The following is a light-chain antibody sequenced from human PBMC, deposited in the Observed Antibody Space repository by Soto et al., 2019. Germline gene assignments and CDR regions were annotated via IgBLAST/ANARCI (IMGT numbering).Light chain of an antibody. V-gene: IGLV4-69*01. Sequence: QLVLTQSPSASASLGASVELTCTLSSGHSSYTIAWHQQQPEKGPRYLMTLNSDGSHSKGDGIPDRFSGSSSGAERYLSISSLQSEDEADYYCQTWGTGIEVFGGGTKLTVL. CDR1: SGHSSYT. J-gene: IGLJ3*02. CDR2: LNSDGSH. CDR3: QTWGTGIEV.